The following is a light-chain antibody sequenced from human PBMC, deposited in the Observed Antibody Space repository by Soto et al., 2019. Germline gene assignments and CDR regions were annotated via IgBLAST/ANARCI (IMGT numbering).Light chain of an antibody. CDR2: GAS. CDR3: KQYGSSPVFT. CDR1: QSVSSSY. V-gene: IGKV3-20*01. J-gene: IGKJ3*01. Sequence: EIVLTQSPGTLSLSPGEIATLSCRASQSVSSSYLAWYQQKPGQALRLLIYGASSRATGIPDRFSGSGSGTDITLTISRLEPEDFAVYYCKQYGSSPVFTFGPGTKVDIK.